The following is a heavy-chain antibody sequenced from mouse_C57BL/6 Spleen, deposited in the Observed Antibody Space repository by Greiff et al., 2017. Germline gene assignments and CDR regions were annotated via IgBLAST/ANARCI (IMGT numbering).Heavy chain of an antibody. CDR1: GYTFTSYW. Sequence: QVQLQQPGAELVRPGTSVKLSCKASGYTFTSYWMHWVKQRPGQGLEWIGVIDPSDSYTNYNQKFKGKATLTVDTSSSTAYMQLSSLTSEDSAVYYCARGLYYDYLYYFDYWGQGTTLTVSS. J-gene: IGHJ2*01. CDR3: ARGLYYDYLYYFDY. D-gene: IGHD2-4*01. V-gene: IGHV1-59*01. CDR2: IDPSDSYT.